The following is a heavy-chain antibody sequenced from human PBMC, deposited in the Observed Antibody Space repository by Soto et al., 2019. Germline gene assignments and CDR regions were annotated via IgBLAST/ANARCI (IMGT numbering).Heavy chain of an antibody. Sequence: ASVKVSCQVSGYTLTELSMHLVREAPGKGLEWMGGFDPEDGETIYAQKFQGRVTMTEDTSTDTAYMELSSLRSEDTAVYYCATAAVSGSYYVDWFDLWGRGTLVTVSS. CDR2: FDPEDGET. J-gene: IGHJ2*01. CDR3: ATAAVSGSYYVDWFDL. D-gene: IGHD1-26*01. CDR1: GYTLTELS. V-gene: IGHV1-24*01.